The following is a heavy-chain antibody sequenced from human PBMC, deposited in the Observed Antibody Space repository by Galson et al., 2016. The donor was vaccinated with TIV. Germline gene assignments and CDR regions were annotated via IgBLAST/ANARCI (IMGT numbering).Heavy chain of an antibody. D-gene: IGHD3-16*01. CDR2: IDPSDSYI. CDR1: GYSFTNYW. Sequence: QSGAEVKKPGESLRISCKGSGYSFTNYWITWVRQMPGKGLEWMGRIDPSDSYINYSPSFQGHVTISADRSINTAYLQWSSLKASDSAMYYCATSRGHYYGLDVWGQGTPVTVSS. CDR3: ATSRGHYYGLDV. V-gene: IGHV5-10-1*01. J-gene: IGHJ6*02.